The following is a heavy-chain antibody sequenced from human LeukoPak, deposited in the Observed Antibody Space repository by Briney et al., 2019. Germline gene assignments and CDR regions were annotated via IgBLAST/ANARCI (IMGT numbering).Heavy chain of an antibody. D-gene: IGHD5-12*01. Sequence: GGSLRLSCAASGFTFSHYGMHWVRQAPGKGLEWVADIWYGGSNKYYADSVKGRFTLSRDNDKHSLYLQMNSLRAEDTAVYCCAEDHCGGRTSYDRNFDYWGQGTLVTVSS. CDR3: AEDHCGGRTSYDRNFDY. J-gene: IGHJ4*02. CDR2: IWYGGSNK. V-gene: IGHV3-33*06. CDR1: GFTFSHYG.